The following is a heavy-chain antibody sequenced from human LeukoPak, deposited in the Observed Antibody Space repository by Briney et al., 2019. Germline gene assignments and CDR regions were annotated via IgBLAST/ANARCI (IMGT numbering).Heavy chain of an antibody. CDR3: ARQGEGVATIRGLPRRFQGDWHDP. V-gene: IGHV5-51*01. CDR1: GYNFTNYW. CDR2: IFPGDSET. J-gene: IGHJ5*02. D-gene: IGHD3-16*01. Sequence: GESLKISCRGSGYNFTNYWIGWVRQMPGKGLEWMGLIFPGDSETRYSPSFQGQVTMSADKSLSTAYLQWSNLKASDSAVYYCARQGEGVATIRGLPRRFQGDWHDPWGQGTLVTVSS.